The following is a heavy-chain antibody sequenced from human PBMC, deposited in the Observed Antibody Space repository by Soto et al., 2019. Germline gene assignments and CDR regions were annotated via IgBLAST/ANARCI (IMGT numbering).Heavy chain of an antibody. CDR1: GFTFSSYS. CDR3: ARRVTIFEVTYYYYYVMDV. V-gene: IGHV3-48*02. Sequence: GGYLRLSCAASGFTFSSYSMNWVRQAPGKGLEWVSYISSSSSTIYYADSVKGRFTISRDNAKNSLYLQMNSLRDEDTAVYYCARRVTIFEVTYYYYYVMDVCGQGTTVTVSS. D-gene: IGHD3-9*01. CDR2: ISSSSSTI. J-gene: IGHJ6*02.